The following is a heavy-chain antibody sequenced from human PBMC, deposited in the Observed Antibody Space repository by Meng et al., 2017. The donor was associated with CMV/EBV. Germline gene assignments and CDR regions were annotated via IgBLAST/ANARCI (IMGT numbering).Heavy chain of an antibody. CDR2: ISAYNGNT. V-gene: IGHV1-18*01. CDR1: GYTFTSYG. Sequence: QVQLVQSGAEVKKPGASVKVTCKASGYTFTSYGISWVRQAPGKGLEWMGWISAYNGNTNYAQKLQGRVTMTTDTSTSTAYMELRSLRSDDTAVYYRARAMDFWSGYYNLGYWGQGTLVTVAS. D-gene: IGHD3-3*01. CDR3: ARAMDFWSGYYNLGY. J-gene: IGHJ4*02.